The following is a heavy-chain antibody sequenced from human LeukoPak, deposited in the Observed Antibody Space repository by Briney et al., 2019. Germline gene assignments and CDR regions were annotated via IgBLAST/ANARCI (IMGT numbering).Heavy chain of an antibody. J-gene: IGHJ4*02. CDR3: ARLNGGK. CDR1: GGSISTYY. CDR2: IDYSGST. V-gene: IGHV4-59*08. Sequence: PSETLSLTCTVSGGSISTYYWSWIRQPPGKGLEWIAYIDYSGSTSYNPSLKSRVSISIDTSKNQFSLRLSSVTAADTAVYYCARLNGGKWGQGTLVTVSS. D-gene: IGHD3-16*01.